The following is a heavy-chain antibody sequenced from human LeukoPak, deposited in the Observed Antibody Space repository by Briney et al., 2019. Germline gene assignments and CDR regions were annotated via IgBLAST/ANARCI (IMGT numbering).Heavy chain of an antibody. J-gene: IGHJ5*02. D-gene: IGHD1-26*01. CDR1: GGSISSYY. CDR3: ARDLRSGSYLGP. CDR2: IYTSGST. V-gene: IGHV4-4*07. Sequence: SETLSLTCTVSGGSISSYYWSWIRQPAGKGLEWIGRIYTSGSTNYNPSLKSRVTMPVDTSKNQFSLKMTSVTAADTAVYYCARDLRSGSYLGPWGQGTLVTVSS.